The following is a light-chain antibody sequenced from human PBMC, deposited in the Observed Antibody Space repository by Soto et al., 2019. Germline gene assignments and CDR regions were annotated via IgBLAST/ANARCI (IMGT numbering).Light chain of an antibody. CDR2: DAS. CDR3: QQGKDYLWT. CDR1: QNIDRY. J-gene: IGKJ1*01. V-gene: IGKV1-5*01. Sequence: IQMTQSPSTLSASVVDRVTITCRARQNIDRYMAWYQQKPGRAPSLIIFDASTLERGVPSRFSGSGSGTEFTLIISSLQPDDFATYYCQQGKDYLWTFGQGTKV.